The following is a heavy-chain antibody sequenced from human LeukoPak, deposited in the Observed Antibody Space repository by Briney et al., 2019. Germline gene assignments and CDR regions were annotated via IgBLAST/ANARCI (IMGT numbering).Heavy chain of an antibody. D-gene: IGHD2-2*01. Sequence: PERSLRLSCAASGFTFSTYAMHWARQAPGKGPEWVAVISYDGRNKYYADSVKGRFTISRDNSKNTLYLQMNSLRAEDTAVYYCARDEGILGYCSSTSCFRGVEQWGQGTLVTVSS. CDR1: GFTFSTYA. J-gene: IGHJ4*02. CDR3: ARDEGILGYCSSTSCFRGVEQ. V-gene: IGHV3-30*04. CDR2: ISYDGRNK.